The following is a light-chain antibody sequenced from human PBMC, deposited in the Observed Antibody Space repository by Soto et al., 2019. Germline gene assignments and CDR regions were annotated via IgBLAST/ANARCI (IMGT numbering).Light chain of an antibody. CDR2: EVS. J-gene: IGLJ2*01. V-gene: IGLV2-14*01. Sequence: QSALTQPASVSGSPGQSITISCTGTSSDVGGYNYVSWYQQHPGKVPKLIIYEVSNRPSGVSNRFSASKSDNTASLTISGLQAEDEADYYCSSYTSSNTLVFGEGTKLTVL. CDR1: SSDVGGYNY. CDR3: SSYTSSNTLV.